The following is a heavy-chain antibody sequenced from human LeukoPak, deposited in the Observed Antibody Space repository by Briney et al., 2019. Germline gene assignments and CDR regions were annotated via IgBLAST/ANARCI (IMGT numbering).Heavy chain of an antibody. Sequence: PSETLSLTCTVSGGSISSYYWSWIRQHPGKGLEWIGYIYYSGSTYYNPSLKSRVTISVDTSKNQFSLKLSSVTAADTAVYYCARVGGSGWYVDYWGQGTLVTVSS. J-gene: IGHJ4*02. CDR3: ARVGGSGWYVDY. CDR1: GGSISSYY. CDR2: IYYSGST. V-gene: IGHV4-59*06. D-gene: IGHD6-19*01.